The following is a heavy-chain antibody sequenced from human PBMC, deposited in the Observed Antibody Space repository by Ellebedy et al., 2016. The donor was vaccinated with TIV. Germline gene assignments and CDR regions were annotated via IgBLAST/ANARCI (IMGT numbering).Heavy chain of an antibody. Sequence: PGGSLRLSCAASGFSFSDHAMHWVRQAPGEGLEWVAVIYSDGRIHYYTDSGRGRFIVSRDNPKNTLYLQMNSLNVEDRAIDTCAREGGGWQLLRGFDNWGQGTLVSVSS. CDR2: IYSDGRIH. D-gene: IGHD3-16*01. V-gene: IGHV3-30*04. J-gene: IGHJ4*02. CDR3: AREGGGWQLLRGFDN. CDR1: GFSFSDHA.